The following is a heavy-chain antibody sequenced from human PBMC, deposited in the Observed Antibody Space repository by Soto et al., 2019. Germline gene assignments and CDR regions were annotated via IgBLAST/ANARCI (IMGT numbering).Heavy chain of an antibody. CDR1: GFTFSSYS. Sequence: GGSLRLSCAASGFTFSSYSMNWVRQAPGKGLEWVSYISSSTSTIYYADSVKGRFTISRDNAKNSLYLQMTSLSDVDTAVYYCAKYYYASGSNWFDPWGRGTLVTVSS. CDR2: ISSSTSTI. CDR3: AKYYYASGSNWFDP. D-gene: IGHD3-10*01. V-gene: IGHV3-48*02. J-gene: IGHJ5*02.